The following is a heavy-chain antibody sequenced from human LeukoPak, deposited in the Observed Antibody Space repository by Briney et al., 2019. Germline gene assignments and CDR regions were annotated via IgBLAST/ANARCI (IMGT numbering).Heavy chain of an antibody. CDR1: GFTFSSYA. V-gene: IGHV3-23*01. J-gene: IGHJ6*03. CDR3: AKGEAAYYDILTGYPRAVGYYYYMDV. Sequence: PGGSLRLSCAASGFTFSSYAMSWVRQAPGKGLEWVSAISGSGGSTYYADSVKGRFTISRDNSKNTLYLQMNSLRAEDTAVYYCAKGEAAYYDILTGYPRAVGYYYYMDVWGKGTTVTISS. CDR2: ISGSGGST. D-gene: IGHD3-9*01.